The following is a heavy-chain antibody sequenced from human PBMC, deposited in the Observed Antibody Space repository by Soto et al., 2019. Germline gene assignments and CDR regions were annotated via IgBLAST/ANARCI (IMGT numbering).Heavy chain of an antibody. CDR2: ISGSGGST. J-gene: IGHJ5*02. V-gene: IGHV3-23*01. CDR1: GFTFSSYA. Sequence: GGSLRLSCAASGFTFSSYAMSWVRQAPGKGLEWVSAISGSGGSTYYADSVKGRFTISRDNSKDTLYLQMNSLRAEDTAVYYCAKDAVYYYDSSGSRFDPWGQGTLVTVSS. CDR3: AKDAVYYYDSSGSRFDP. D-gene: IGHD3-22*01.